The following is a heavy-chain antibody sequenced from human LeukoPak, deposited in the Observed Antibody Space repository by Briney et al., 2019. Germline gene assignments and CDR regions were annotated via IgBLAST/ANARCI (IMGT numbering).Heavy chain of an antibody. CDR3: ARELDYYGSGSSDAFDI. CDR1: GYTFTGYY. D-gene: IGHD3-10*01. V-gene: IGHV1-2*04. Sequence: ASVTVSCKASGYTFTGYYMHWVRQAPGQGLEWMGWINPNSGGTNYAQKFQGWVTMTRDTSISTAYMELSRLRSDDTAVYYCARELDYYGSGSSDAFDIWGQGTMVTVSS. CDR2: INPNSGGT. J-gene: IGHJ3*02.